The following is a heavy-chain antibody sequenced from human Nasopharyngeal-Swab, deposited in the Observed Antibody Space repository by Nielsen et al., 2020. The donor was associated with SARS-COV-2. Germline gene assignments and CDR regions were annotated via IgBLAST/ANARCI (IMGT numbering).Heavy chain of an antibody. J-gene: IGHJ3*02. CDR3: ARCIAVAVPDAFDI. V-gene: IGHV3-23*01. CDR2: ISAASVNT. Sequence: GESLKISCAASEFTFSSYAMSWVRQAPGKGLEWVSAISAASVNTQYANSVKGRFTISRDNAKNSLYLQMNSLRAEDTAVYYCARCIAVAVPDAFDIWGQGTMVTVSS. CDR1: EFTFSSYA. D-gene: IGHD6-19*01.